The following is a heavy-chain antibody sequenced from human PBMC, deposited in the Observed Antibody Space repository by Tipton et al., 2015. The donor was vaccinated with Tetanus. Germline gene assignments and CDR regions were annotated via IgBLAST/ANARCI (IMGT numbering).Heavy chain of an antibody. CDR3: ARERLNWGTNDALNV. D-gene: IGHD7-27*01. CDR2: VDYSGTT. J-gene: IGHJ3*01. Sequence: TLSLTCTVSGGSLSGYYWNWIRQSPGKGLEWIGYVDYSGTTNYNPSLKSRVSISVDTSKNQFSLKVRSVTSADTAVYYCARERLNWGTNDALNVWGQGTMVTVSS. CDR1: GGSLSGYY. V-gene: IGHV4-59*01.